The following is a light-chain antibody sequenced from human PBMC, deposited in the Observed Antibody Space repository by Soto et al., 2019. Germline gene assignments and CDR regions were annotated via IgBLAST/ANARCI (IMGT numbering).Light chain of an antibody. CDR1: QSVSTRY. J-gene: IGKJ5*01. V-gene: IGKV3D-20*02. Sequence: DIVLTQSPGTLSLSPGDRATLSCRASQSVSTRYLDWYKQKHGQAPRLLIYGAYSRATGIQDRLSGSGYGTDLTLTISRLETEDFEVYYCKQSSNWLITFGKGTRLEIK. CDR2: GAY. CDR3: KQSSNWLIT.